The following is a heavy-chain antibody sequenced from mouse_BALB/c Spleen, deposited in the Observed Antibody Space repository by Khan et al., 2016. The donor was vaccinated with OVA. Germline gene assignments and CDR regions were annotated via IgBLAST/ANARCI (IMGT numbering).Heavy chain of an antibody. CDR3: AGGGVVVPYWYFDV. CDR1: GYSITGGYS. Sequence: EVQLQESGPGLVKPSQSLSLTCSVTGYSITGGYSWSWIRQFPGNKLEWMGYISYDGSNNYYPSLKNRISITRDTSKNQFFLKLNSVTTEDTATXYCAGGGVVVPYWYFDVWGAGTTVTVSS. CDR2: ISYDGSN. V-gene: IGHV3-6*02. J-gene: IGHJ1*01. D-gene: IGHD1-1*01.